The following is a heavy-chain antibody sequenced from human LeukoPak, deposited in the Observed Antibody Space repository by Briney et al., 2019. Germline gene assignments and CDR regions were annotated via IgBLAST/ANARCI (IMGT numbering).Heavy chain of an antibody. J-gene: IGHJ4*02. D-gene: IGHD3/OR15-3a*01. CDR3: VRDSEGSFDS. V-gene: IGHV3-23*01. CDR1: GFTFGTYD. Sequence: PGGSLRLSCAASGFTFGTYDMSWVRQPPGKGLEWVPTLACLDSSCTEYYSDSVKGRFSISRDKSRSTLSLQLNSLRVEDTAMYYCVRDSEGSFDSWGQGTLVTVSS. CDR2: LACLDSSCTE.